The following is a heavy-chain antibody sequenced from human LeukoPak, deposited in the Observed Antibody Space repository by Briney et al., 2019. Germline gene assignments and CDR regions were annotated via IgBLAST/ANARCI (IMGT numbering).Heavy chain of an antibody. D-gene: IGHD1-7*01. CDR3: ARGITGTDMGGWFDP. CDR2: IWDDGSEK. CDR1: GFSFSIYG. Sequence: PGGSLRLSCAASGFSFSIYGMHWVRQAPGKGLEWVAVIWDDGSEKYYEDSVKGRFTISRDNSKNTLSLQMNSLRAEDTAVYYCARGITGTDMGGWFDPWGQGTLVTVSS. V-gene: IGHV3-33*01. J-gene: IGHJ5*02.